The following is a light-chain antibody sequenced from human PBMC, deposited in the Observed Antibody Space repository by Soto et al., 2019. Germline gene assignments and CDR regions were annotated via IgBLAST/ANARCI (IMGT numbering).Light chain of an antibody. CDR2: GAS. V-gene: IGKV3-15*01. CDR3: QHYNNWPPWT. Sequence: EIVMTQSPATLSVSPGERATLSCRASQSVSSNLAWYQQKPGQAPRLLIYGASSRATGIPARFSGSGSGTEFTLTISSLQSEDFAVNYCQHYNNWPPWTFGQGTKAEIK. CDR1: QSVSSN. J-gene: IGKJ1*01.